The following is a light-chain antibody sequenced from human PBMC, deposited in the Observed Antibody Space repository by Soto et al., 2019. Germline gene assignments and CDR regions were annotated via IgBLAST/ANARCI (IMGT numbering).Light chain of an antibody. Sequence: DIQTAQSPPSLSASMGDRMTITCRASQSINTYLNWYQQKPGNAPKLLIYAASSLQSGVPSRFSGNGSGTDFTLSISSLRPEDFATYYCQQSYRTPWTFGPGTKVDIK. J-gene: IGKJ1*01. CDR1: QSINTY. CDR3: QQSYRTPWT. V-gene: IGKV1-39*01. CDR2: AAS.